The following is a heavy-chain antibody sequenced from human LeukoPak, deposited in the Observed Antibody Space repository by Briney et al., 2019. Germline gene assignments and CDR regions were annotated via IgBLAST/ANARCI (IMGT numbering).Heavy chain of an antibody. CDR3: AKGAVQYCSSTSRSSHSFDY. CDR2: IRYDGSNK. Sequence: GGSLRLSCAASGFTFSSYGMHWVRQAPGKGLEWVAFIRYDGSNKYYADSVKGRFTISRDNSKNTLYLQMNSLRAEDTAVYYCAKGAVQYCSSTSRSSHSFDYWGQGTLVTVSS. J-gene: IGHJ4*02. CDR1: GFTFSSYG. D-gene: IGHD2-2*01. V-gene: IGHV3-30*02.